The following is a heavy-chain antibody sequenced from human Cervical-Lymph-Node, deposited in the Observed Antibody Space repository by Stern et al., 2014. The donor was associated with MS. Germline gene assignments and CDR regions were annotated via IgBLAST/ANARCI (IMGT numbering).Heavy chain of an antibody. CDR2: LYYSGNT. J-gene: IGHJ4*02. D-gene: IGHD5-24*01. Sequence: QVQLVESGPGLVKPSETLSLTCTVSGGSISSNYWSWIRQPPGKGLEWIGYLYYSGNTNYNPSLQSPVTTPVDTAQKQFSLSMRLVTAADTAVYYCARHGPPRRRDDSNHPNFDYWGPGTLVAVSS. V-gene: IGHV4-59*08. CDR1: GGSISSNY. CDR3: ARHGPPRRRDDSNHPNFDY.